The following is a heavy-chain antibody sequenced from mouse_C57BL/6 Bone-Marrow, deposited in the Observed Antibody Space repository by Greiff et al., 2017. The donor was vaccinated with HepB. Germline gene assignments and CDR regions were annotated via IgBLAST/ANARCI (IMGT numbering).Heavy chain of an antibody. CDR2: IYPGNSDT. Sequence: EVQLQQSGTVLARPGASVKMSCKTSGYTFTSYWMHWVKQRPGQGLEWIGAIYPGNSDTSYNQKFKGKAKLTAVTSASTAYMELSSLTNEDSAVYYCTKEATVVAEVDYWGQGTTLTVSS. CDR3: TKEATVVAEVDY. V-gene: IGHV1-5*01. CDR1: GYTFTSYW. D-gene: IGHD1-1*01. J-gene: IGHJ2*01.